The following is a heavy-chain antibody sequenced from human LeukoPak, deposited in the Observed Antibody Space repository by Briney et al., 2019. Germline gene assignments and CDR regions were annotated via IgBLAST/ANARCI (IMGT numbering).Heavy chain of an antibody. CDR3: ARDTFQPGLIDS. CDR1: GFTFSLYA. V-gene: IGHV3-21*05. D-gene: IGHD2-2*01. CDR2: ISDDSSDI. Sequence: SGGSLRLSCAASGFTFSLYAMNWVRQAPGKGLEWVSYISDDSSDIHYAGSVRGRFTISRDDARKTLYLQLSSLRVEDTAVYYCARDTFQPGLIDSWGQGTLVTVSS. J-gene: IGHJ4*02.